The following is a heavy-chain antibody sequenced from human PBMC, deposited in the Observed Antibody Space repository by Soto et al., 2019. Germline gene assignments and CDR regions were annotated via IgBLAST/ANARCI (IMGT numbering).Heavy chain of an antibody. CDR1: GFAFRNYA. CDR3: AKDLWDILTGYPSYFDY. J-gene: IGHJ4*02. CDR2: ISDSGGRT. Sequence: GGSLRLSCAASGFAFRNYALSWVRQAPGKGLEWVSAISDSGGRTYYADSVKGRVTISRDNSKNTLYLEINSLRAEDTAVYYCAKDLWDILTGYPSYFDYWGQGSLVTVSS. D-gene: IGHD3-9*01. V-gene: IGHV3-23*01.